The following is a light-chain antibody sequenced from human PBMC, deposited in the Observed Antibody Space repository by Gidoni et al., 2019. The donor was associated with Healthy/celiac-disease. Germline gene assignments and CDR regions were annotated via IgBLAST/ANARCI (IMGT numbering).Light chain of an antibody. J-gene: IGKJ1*01. Sequence: DIQMTQSPSSLSASVGDRVTITCRASQSISSYLNWYQQKPGKAPKLLIYAASSLQRGVPSRFSGSGSGTDFTLTIRSLQPEDFATYYCQQSYSTPPWTFGQGTKVEIK. V-gene: IGKV1-39*01. CDR1: QSISSY. CDR3: QQSYSTPPWT. CDR2: AAS.